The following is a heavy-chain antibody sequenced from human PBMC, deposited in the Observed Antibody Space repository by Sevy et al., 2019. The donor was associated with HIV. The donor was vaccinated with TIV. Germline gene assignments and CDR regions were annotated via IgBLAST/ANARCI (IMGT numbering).Heavy chain of an antibody. J-gene: IGHJ4*02. CDR1: GFTFSSYA. CDR2: MSYDGSNK. D-gene: IGHD6-19*01. CDR3: ARAGYSSGWFFDY. V-gene: IGHV3-30-3*01. Sequence: GGSLRLSCAASGFTFSSYAMHWVRQAPGKGLEWVAVMSYDGSNKYYADSVKGRFTISRDNSKNTLYLQMNSLRAEDTAVYYCARAGYSSGWFFDYWGQGTLVTVSS.